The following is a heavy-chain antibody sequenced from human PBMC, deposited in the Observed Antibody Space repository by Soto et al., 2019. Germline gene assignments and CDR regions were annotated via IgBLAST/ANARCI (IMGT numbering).Heavy chain of an antibody. CDR1: GLTFSSYA. CDR2: ISGSGIST. J-gene: IGHJ4*02. CDR3: ARDYYDILTGYQRFDY. Sequence: PGGSLRLSCAASGLTFSSYAMSWVRQAPGKGLEWVSGISGSGISTYYADSVKGRFTISRDNSKNTLYLQMNSLRAEDTAVYYCARDYYDILTGYQRFDYWGQGTLVTSPQ. V-gene: IGHV3-23*01. D-gene: IGHD3-9*01.